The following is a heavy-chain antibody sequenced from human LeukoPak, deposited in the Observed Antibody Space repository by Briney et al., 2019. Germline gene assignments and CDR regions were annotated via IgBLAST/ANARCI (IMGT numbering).Heavy chain of an antibody. Sequence: SETLSLTCAVYGGSFSGYNWNWIRQPPGKGLEWVGSIYHRGSTYYNPSLRSRVTISLDRSKKKFSLKLTSVTAADTAVYFCARGAEYYAIWRGYAGYSDYWGQGISVTVSS. CDR3: ARGAEYYAIWRGYAGYSDY. D-gene: IGHD3-3*01. CDR1: GGSFSGYN. J-gene: IGHJ4*02. V-gene: IGHV4-34*01. CDR2: IYHRGST.